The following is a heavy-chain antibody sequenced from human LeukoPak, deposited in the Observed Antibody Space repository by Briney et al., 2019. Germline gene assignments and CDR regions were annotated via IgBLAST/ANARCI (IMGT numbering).Heavy chain of an antibody. CDR3: ARGRPGIAATGTFDY. CDR2: ISSSSSHI. V-gene: IGHV3-21*01. CDR1: GFTFSSYS. Sequence: GGSLRLSCAASGFTFSSYSVNWVRQAPGKGLEWVSSISSSSSHIYYADSVRGRFTISRDNAKNSLYLQMNSLRAEDTAVYYCARGRPGIAATGTFDYWGQGTLVTVSS. D-gene: IGHD6-13*01. J-gene: IGHJ4*02.